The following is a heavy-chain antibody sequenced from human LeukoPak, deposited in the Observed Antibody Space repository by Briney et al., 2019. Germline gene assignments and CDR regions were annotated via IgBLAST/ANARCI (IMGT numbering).Heavy chain of an antibody. Sequence: GGSLRLSCAASGFNVNNNYMSWVRQAPGKGLEWVSVIYSGGSTYYADSVKGRFTISRDNSKIALYLQMNSLKAEDTAVYYCARGASLYSSGWYYAYWGQGTLVTVSS. CDR1: GFNVNNNY. V-gene: IGHV3-66*02. D-gene: IGHD6-19*01. J-gene: IGHJ4*02. CDR2: IYSGGST. CDR3: ARGASLYSSGWYYAY.